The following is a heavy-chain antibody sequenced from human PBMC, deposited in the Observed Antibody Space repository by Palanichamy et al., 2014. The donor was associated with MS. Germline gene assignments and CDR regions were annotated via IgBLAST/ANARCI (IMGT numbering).Heavy chain of an antibody. Sequence: QVHLVQSGAEVKQPGSSVRVSCKASGGTFSSFAVSWMRQAPGQRLEWMGGIIPMSGSTKYAQNFQGRVSITADDSTSTAYVDLNSLTSEDTAVYYCAKVGRFHLGGLSLYGPYYLDSWGQGTLVTVSS. CDR1: GGTFSSFA. V-gene: IGHV1-69*01. J-gene: IGHJ4*02. D-gene: IGHD3-16*01. CDR3: AKVGRFHLGGLSLYGPYYLDS. CDR2: IIPMSGST.